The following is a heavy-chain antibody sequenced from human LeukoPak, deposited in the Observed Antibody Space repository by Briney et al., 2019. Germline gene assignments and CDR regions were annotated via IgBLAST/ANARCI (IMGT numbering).Heavy chain of an antibody. CDR1: GGSISDNY. J-gene: IGHJ6*03. Sequence: PSETLSLTRTVSGGSISDNYWSWIRQPPGKGLEWIRYIYYSGSTNYNPSLKSRVTISVDTSKNQFSLKLSSVTAADTAVYYCARVVIYCSSTSCFYMDVWGKGTTVTVSS. CDR2: IYYSGST. CDR3: ARVVIYCSSTSCFYMDV. V-gene: IGHV4-59*01. D-gene: IGHD2-2*01.